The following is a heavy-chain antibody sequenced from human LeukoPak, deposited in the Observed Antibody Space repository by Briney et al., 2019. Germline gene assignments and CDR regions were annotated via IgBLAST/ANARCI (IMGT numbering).Heavy chain of an antibody. J-gene: IGHJ4*02. CDR1: GFTFSSYA. D-gene: IGHD3-10*01. CDR2: ISGSGGST. Sequence: PGGSLRLSCAASGFTFSSYAMSWVRQAPGKGLDWVSAISGSGGSTYYADSVKGRFTISRDNSKNTLYLQMNSLRAEDTAVYYCATSRYGSGGFDYWGQGTLVTVSS. V-gene: IGHV3-23*01. CDR3: ATSRYGSGGFDY.